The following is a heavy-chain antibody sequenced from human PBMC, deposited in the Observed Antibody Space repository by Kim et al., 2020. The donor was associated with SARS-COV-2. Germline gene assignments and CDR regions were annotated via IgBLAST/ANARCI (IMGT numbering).Heavy chain of an antibody. Sequence: SQTLSLTCAISGDSVSINSAACNWIRQSPSRGLEWLGRTFYTSRWYSDYAVSVKSRITINPDTSKNQFSLQLNSVTPEDTAVYYCASGWLRSGFNYWGQGTLVTVSS. J-gene: IGHJ4*02. V-gene: IGHV6-1*01. CDR1: GDSVSINSAA. CDR3: ASGWLRSGFNY. D-gene: IGHD5-12*01. CDR2: TFYTSRWYS.